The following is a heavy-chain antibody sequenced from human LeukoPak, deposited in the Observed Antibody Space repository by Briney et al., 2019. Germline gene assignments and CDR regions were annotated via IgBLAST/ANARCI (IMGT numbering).Heavy chain of an antibody. CDR3: ARDRESEYYYDSSGSVDY. J-gene: IGHJ4*02. D-gene: IGHD3-22*01. CDR2: ITSSSSYI. Sequence: PGGSLRVSCAASGFTFSSYTMNWVRQAPGKGPEWVSSITSSSSYIYYADSVKGRFTISRDNARNSLYLQMNSLRAEDTAVYYCARDRESEYYYDSSGSVDYWGQGTLVTVSS. V-gene: IGHV3-21*01. CDR1: GFTFSSYT.